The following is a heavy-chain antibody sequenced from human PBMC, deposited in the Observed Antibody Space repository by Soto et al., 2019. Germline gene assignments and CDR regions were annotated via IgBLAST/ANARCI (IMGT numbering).Heavy chain of an antibody. V-gene: IGHV4-34*01. J-gene: IGHJ6*02. D-gene: IGHD5-18*01. CDR2: INHRRST. CDR3: ARGRRGFGYSYGWGDYYGMDV. CDR1: GGSFSGYY. Sequence: PSETLSLTCAVYGGSFSGYYWGWIRQPPGKGLEWIGEINHRRSTNYNPSLKSRVTMSVDTSKNQFSLKLSSVTAADTAVYYCARGRRGFGYSYGWGDYYGMDVWGQGTTVTVYS.